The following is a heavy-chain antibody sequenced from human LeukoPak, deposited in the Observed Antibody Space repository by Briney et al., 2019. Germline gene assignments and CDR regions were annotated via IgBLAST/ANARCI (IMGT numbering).Heavy chain of an antibody. CDR3: ARGDANTPWFDP. J-gene: IGHJ5*02. D-gene: IGHD1/OR15-1a*01. Sequence: SETLSLTCTVSGGSISSYYWSRIRQPPGKGLEWIGYIYYSGSTNYNPSLKSRVTISVDTSKNQFSLKLSSVTAADTAVYYCARGDANTPWFDPWGQGTLVTVSS. CDR1: GGSISSYY. V-gene: IGHV4-59*01. CDR2: IYYSGST.